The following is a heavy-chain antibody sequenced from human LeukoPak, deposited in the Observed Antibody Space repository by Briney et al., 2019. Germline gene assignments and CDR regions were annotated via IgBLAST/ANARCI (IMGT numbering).Heavy chain of an antibody. CDR3: ARLAYCGGDCYRTTRGYFQH. Sequence: GESLKISCKGSGYSFTSYWIGWVRQMPGKGLEWMGIIYPGDSDAKYSPSFQGQVTISADKSINTVYLQWSSLKASDTAMYYCARLAYCGGDCYRTTRGYFQHWGQGTLVTVSS. V-gene: IGHV5-51*01. CDR1: GYSFTSYW. D-gene: IGHD2-21*02. CDR2: IYPGDSDA. J-gene: IGHJ1*01.